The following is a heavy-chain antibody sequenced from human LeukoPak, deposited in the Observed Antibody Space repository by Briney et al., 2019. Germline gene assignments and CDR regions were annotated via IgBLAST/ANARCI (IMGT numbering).Heavy chain of an antibody. CDR3: ARHDEQLRVDD. V-gene: IGHV3-21*01. CDR2: ISDTGDYL. CDR1: GFTFKNST. Sequence: GGSLRLSCEASGFTFKNSTMGWVRQAPGKGLEWVSSISDTGDYLYYAVSVKGRFTVFRDNAKNSLSLQMNSLRVEDTAVYFCARHDEQLRVDDWGQGTVVIVSS. D-gene: IGHD2-2*01. J-gene: IGHJ4*02.